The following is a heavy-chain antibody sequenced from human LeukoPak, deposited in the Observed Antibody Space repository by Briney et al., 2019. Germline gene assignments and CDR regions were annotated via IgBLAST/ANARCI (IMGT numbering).Heavy chain of an antibody. CDR1: GFTFSSYW. V-gene: IGHV3-7*01. D-gene: IGHD5-18*01. Sequence: GGSLRLSCAASGFTFSSYWMSWVRQAPGKGLEWVANIKQDGSEKYYVDSVKGRFTISRDNAKNSLYLQMNSLRAEDTAVYYCARDVDTAMVVDAFDIWGQGTMVTVSS. CDR3: ARDVDTAMVVDAFDI. J-gene: IGHJ3*02. CDR2: IKQDGSEK.